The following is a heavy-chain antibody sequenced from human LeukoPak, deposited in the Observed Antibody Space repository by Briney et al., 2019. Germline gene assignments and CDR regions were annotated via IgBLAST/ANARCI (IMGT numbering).Heavy chain of an antibody. J-gene: IGHJ4*02. CDR1: GVSFSGYY. CDR3: ARGGTSCTNGVCYTVEGVFCPRYFYY. V-gene: IGHV4-34*01. D-gene: IGHD2-8*01. CDR2: INHSGSI. Sequence: SETLSLTCAVYGVSFSGYYWSWIRQPPGKGLEWIWVINHSGSIKYNPSLKSRVTLSVDTTKNQYSLSLNSVTAADTAVYYWARGGTSCTNGVCYTVEGVFCPRYFYYWGQGTLVTVSS.